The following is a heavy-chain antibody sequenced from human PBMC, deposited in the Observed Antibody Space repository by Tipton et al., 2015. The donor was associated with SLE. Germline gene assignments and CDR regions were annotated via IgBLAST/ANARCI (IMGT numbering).Heavy chain of an antibody. CDR3: ARFRREHQLVRLAWL. CDR1: GGSISSYD. V-gene: IGHV4-4*07. CDR2: IYSSGSA. J-gene: IGHJ4*02. Sequence: TLSLTCTVSGGSISSYDWGRIYSSGSANYNPSLKSRVTISVDTAKNQFSLKLTSVTAADTAMYYCARFRREHQLVRLAWLWGQGTLVTVSS. D-gene: IGHD1-1*01.